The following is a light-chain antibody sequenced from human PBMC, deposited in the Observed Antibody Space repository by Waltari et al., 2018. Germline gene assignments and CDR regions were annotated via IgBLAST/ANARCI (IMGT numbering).Light chain of an antibody. CDR1: HSIDIN. V-gene: IGKV1-39*01. CDR3: QQSVSTVRT. J-gene: IGKJ1*01. CDR2: APS. Sequence: DIQMTQSPSSLSASVGDRVNITCRASHSIDINLNCFQQKTGKAPKLLIYAPSSLRSWVPSRFSGSGSGTDFTLSISSLQPEEFATYYSQQSVSTVRTFGQGTRVEVK.